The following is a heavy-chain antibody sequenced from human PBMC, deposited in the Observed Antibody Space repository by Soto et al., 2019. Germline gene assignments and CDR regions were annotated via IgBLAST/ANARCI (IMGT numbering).Heavy chain of an antibody. D-gene: IGHD6-19*01. Sequence: QVQLVESGGGVVQPGRSLRLSCAASGLTFSSYGMHWVRQAPGKGLEWVAVISYDGSNKYYVDSVKGRFTISRDNSKNTLYLQMNSLRAEDAAVYYCAKEAVDGNPYYYYYGMDVWGQGTTVTVSS. CDR2: ISYDGSNK. CDR3: AKEAVDGNPYYYYYGMDV. J-gene: IGHJ6*02. CDR1: GLTFSSYG. V-gene: IGHV3-30*18.